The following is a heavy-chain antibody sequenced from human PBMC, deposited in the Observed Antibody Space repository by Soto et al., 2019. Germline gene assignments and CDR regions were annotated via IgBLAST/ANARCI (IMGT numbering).Heavy chain of an antibody. CDR1: GYTFTSYG. V-gene: IGHV1-18*01. J-gene: IGHJ4*02. D-gene: IGHD1-26*01. CDR2: ISAYNTNT. CDR3: ARDRLGATGDY. Sequence: QVQLVQSGAEVKKPGASVKVSCKASGYTFTSYGISWVRQAPGQGLEWMGWISAYNTNTNYAQKLQGRVTMTKDTSTRTSYMELRSIRSAATAVYFCARDRLGATGDYWGQGTLVTVSS.